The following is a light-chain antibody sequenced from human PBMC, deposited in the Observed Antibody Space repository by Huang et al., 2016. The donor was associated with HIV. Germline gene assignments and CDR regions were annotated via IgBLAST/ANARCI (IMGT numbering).Light chain of an antibody. Sequence: EIVMTQSPATLSVSPGERATLSGRASQSVRSNLAWYHQNPGQAPRLLIDGASTRATGIPARFSGSGSGTEFTLTISSLQSEDFAVYYCQQYNNWPPWTFGQGTKVEIK. CDR2: GAS. CDR3: QQYNNWPPWT. J-gene: IGKJ1*01. V-gene: IGKV3-15*01. CDR1: QSVRSN.